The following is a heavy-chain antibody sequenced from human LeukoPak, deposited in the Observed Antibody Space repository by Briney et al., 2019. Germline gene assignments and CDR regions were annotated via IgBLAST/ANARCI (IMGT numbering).Heavy chain of an antibody. J-gene: IGHJ4*02. V-gene: IGHV1-18*01. CDR3: ARGYYYDSSGYLKSLFDY. CDR1: GYTFTSYG. Sequence: ASVKVSCKASGYTFTSYGISWVRQAPGQGLEWMGWISAYNGNTNYAQKLQGRVTMTTDTSTSTAYMELRSLRSDDTAVYYCARGYYYDSSGYLKSLFDYWGQGTLVTVSS. D-gene: IGHD3-22*01. CDR2: ISAYNGNT.